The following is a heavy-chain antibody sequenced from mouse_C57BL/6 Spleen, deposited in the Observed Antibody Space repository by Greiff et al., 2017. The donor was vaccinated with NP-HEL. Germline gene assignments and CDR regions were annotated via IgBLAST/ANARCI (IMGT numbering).Heavy chain of an antibody. J-gene: IGHJ1*03. CDR1: GYSIPSGYY. Sequence: VQLKESGPGLVKPSQSLSLTCSVPGYSIPSGYYWNWIRQFPGNKLEWMGYISYDGSNNYNPSLKNRISITRDTSKNQFFLKLNSVTTEDTATYYFARVPDYYGSSYWYFDVWGTGTTVTVSS. CDR3: ARVPDYYGSSYWYFDV. D-gene: IGHD1-1*01. V-gene: IGHV3-6*01. CDR2: ISYDGSN.